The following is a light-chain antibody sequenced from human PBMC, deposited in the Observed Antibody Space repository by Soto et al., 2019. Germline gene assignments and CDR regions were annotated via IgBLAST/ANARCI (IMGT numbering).Light chain of an antibody. J-gene: IGLJ1*01. CDR3: SSYTTSNTRQIV. V-gene: IGLV2-14*03. Sequence: QSALTQPASVSGSPGQSITISCTGTSSDVGGYNYVSWYQHHPGKAPKLIIFDVSNRPSGVSNPFSGSKPGNTASLTISGLQPEDEADYYCSSYTTSNTRQIVFXTGTKVTVL. CDR1: SSDVGGYNY. CDR2: DVS.